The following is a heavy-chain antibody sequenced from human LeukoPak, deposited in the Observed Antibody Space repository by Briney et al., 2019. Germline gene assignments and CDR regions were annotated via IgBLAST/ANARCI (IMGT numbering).Heavy chain of an antibody. Sequence: SETLSLTCAVYGGSFSGYYWSWIRQPPGKGLEWIGYIYYSGSTNYNPSLKSRVTISVDTSKNQFSLKLSSVTAADTAVYYCARLLRGGSYYYFDYWGQGTLVTVSS. J-gene: IGHJ4*02. V-gene: IGHV4-59*08. D-gene: IGHD1-26*01. CDR3: ARLLRGGSYYYFDY. CDR1: GGSFSGYY. CDR2: IYYSGST.